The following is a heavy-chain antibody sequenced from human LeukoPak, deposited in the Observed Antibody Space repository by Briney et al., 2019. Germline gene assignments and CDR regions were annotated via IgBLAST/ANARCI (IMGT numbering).Heavy chain of an antibody. CDR1: GYTFTSYA. V-gene: IGHV1-3*01. Sequence: ASVKVSCKASGYTFTSYAMHWVRQAPGQRLEWMGWINAGNGNTKYSQKFQGRVTITRDTSASTAYMELSSLRSEDTAVYYCARVSAVASGIVGAPGYWGQGTLVIVSS. CDR2: INAGNGNT. D-gene: IGHD1-26*01. J-gene: IGHJ4*02. CDR3: ARVSAVASGIVGAPGY.